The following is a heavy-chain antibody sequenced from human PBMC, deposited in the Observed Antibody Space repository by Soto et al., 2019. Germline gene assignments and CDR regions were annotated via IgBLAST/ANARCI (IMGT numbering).Heavy chain of an antibody. CDR2: INHSGST. J-gene: IGHJ4*02. CDR1: GGPFSGYY. V-gene: IGHV4-34*01. Sequence: LSLTCAVYGGPFSGYYWSWIRQPPGKGLEWIGEINHSGSTNYNPSLKSRVTISVDTSKNQFSLKLSSVTAADTAVYYCARVPIVGATIGGYFDYWGQGTLVTVSS. D-gene: IGHD1-26*01. CDR3: ARVPIVGATIGGYFDY.